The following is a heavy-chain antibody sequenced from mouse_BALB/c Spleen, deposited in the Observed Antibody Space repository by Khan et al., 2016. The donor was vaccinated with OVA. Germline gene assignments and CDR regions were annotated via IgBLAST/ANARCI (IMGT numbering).Heavy chain of an antibody. J-gene: IGHJ3*01. D-gene: IGHD1-1*01. CDR3: ARELFATVVATPFAY. CDR2: ISSGGSYT. Sequence: EVQLVESGGGLVKPGGSLKLSCAVSGFTFSNYAMSWVRPTPEQRLEWVATISSGGSYTYYPDSVQGRFTISRDNAKNTLYLQMSSLRSEDTAIYNCARELFATVVATPFAYWGQGTLVTVSA. V-gene: IGHV5-9-3*01. CDR1: GFTFSNYA.